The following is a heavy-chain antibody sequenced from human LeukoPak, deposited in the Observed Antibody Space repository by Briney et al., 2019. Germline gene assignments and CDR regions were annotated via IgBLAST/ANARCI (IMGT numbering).Heavy chain of an antibody. D-gene: IGHD3-10*02. V-gene: IGHV3-48*03. CDR1: GFTLSSYA. J-gene: IGHJ6*04. Sequence: GGSLRLSCAASGFTLSSYAMSWVRQAPGKGLEWVSYISSSGSTIYYADSVEGRFTISRDNAKNSLYLQMNSLRAEDTAVYYCAELGITMIGGVWGKGTTVTISS. CDR3: AELGITMIGGV. CDR2: ISSSGSTI.